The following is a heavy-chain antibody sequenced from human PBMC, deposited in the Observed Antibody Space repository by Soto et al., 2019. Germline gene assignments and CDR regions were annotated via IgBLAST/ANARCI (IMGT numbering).Heavy chain of an antibody. CDR1: GGTFNNYA. V-gene: IGHV1-69*06. D-gene: IGHD1-26*01. CDR2: IMPIFRRA. J-gene: IGHJ4*02. CDR3: ARAQVGATTRIDS. Sequence: SVKVSCKVSGGTFNNYAISWVRQAPGQGLKWMGGIMPIFRRADYAQEFQGRATITADKSTTTFYMELSSLRSGDTAIYYCARAQVGATTRIDSWGQGTLVTVYS.